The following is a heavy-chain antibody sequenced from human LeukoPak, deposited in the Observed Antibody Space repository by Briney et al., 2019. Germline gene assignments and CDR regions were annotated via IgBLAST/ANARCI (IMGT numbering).Heavy chain of an antibody. V-gene: IGHV1-2*02. Sequence: ASVKVSCKASGYTFTGYYMHWVRQAPGQGLEWMGWINPNSGGTNYAQKFQGRVTMTRDTSISTAYMELSRLRSDDTAVYYCARPFNPHSYDSNPGWFDPWGQGTLVTVSS. J-gene: IGHJ5*02. CDR1: GYTFTGYY. CDR2: INPNSGGT. D-gene: IGHD3-22*01. CDR3: ARPFNPHSYDSNPGWFDP.